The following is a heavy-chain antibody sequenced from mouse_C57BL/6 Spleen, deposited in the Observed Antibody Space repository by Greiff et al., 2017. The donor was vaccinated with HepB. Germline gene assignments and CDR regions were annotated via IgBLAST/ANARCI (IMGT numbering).Heavy chain of an antibody. V-gene: IGHV5-6*01. J-gene: IGHJ1*03. CDR2: ISSGGSYT. Sequence: EVKLMESGGDLVKPGGSLKLSCAASGFTFSSYGMSWVRQTPDKRLEWVATISSGGSYTYYPDSVKGRFTISRDNAKNTLYLQMSSLKSEDAAMYYGARFITTVVDWYFDVWGTGTTVTVSS. CDR3: ARFITTVVDWYFDV. D-gene: IGHD1-1*01. CDR1: GFTFSSYG.